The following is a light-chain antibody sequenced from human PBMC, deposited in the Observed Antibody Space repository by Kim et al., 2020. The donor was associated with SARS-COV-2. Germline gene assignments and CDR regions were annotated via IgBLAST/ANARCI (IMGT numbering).Light chain of an antibody. CDR2: SSS. Sequence: EIVLTQSPGTLSLSPGEGATLSCRASQNIDSKYIALYQQRPGQTPRPLLYSSSNRATGIPDRFSGSGSGTDFTLSISRLEPDDFAVYYCQQDGVYFGGGTKVDIK. V-gene: IGKV3-20*01. CDR1: QNIDSKY. J-gene: IGKJ4*01. CDR3: QQDGVY.